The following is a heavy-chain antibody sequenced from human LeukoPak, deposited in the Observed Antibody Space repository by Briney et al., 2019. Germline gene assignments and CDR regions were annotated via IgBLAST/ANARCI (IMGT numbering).Heavy chain of an antibody. CDR2: IYSGGST. V-gene: IGHV3-53*01. J-gene: IGHJ6*03. CDR3: ARDLPYYYMDV. Sequence: GALRLSCAASGFTVSSNYMSWVRRAPGKGLEWVSVIYSGGSTYYADSVKGRFTVSRDNSKNTLYLQMNSLRAEDTAVYYCARDLPYYYMDVWGKGTTVTVSS. CDR1: GFTVSSNY.